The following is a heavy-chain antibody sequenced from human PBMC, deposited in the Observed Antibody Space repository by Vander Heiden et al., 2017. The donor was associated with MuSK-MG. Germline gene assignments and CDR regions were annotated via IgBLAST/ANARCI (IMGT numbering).Heavy chain of an antibody. D-gene: IGHD5-18*01. CDR1: GGSFSGYY. J-gene: IGHJ4*02. CDR2: INHSGST. Sequence: QVQLQQWGAGLLKPSETLSLTCAVYGGSFSGYYWRWIRQPPGKGLEWIGEINHSGSTNYNPSLKSRVTISVDTPKNQFSLKLSSVTAADTAVYYCARSAKRGYSYGYSFHDQATYYFDYWGQGTLVTVSS. CDR3: ARSAKRGYSYGYSFHDQATYYFDY. V-gene: IGHV4-34*01.